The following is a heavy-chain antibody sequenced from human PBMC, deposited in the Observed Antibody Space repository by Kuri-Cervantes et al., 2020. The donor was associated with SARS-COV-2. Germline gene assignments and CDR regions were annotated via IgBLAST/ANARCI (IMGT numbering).Heavy chain of an antibody. CDR1: GGSLSGSY. CDR3: ARWNYDFWSGYYYPLIDY. V-gene: IGHV4-34*01. J-gene: IGHJ4*02. Sequence: ESLKISCAVYGGSLSGSYWSWIRQSPGKRLEWIGEVNHNGGANYNPSLRSRVTISVDPSKAQFSLKMTSVTAAHTAVYYCARWNYDFWSGYYYPLIDYWGQGTLVTVSS. CDR2: VNHNGGA. D-gene: IGHD3-3*01.